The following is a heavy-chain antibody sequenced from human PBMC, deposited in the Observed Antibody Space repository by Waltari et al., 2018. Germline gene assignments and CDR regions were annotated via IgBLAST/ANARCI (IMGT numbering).Heavy chain of an antibody. J-gene: IGHJ5*02. CDR2: INHSGTS. Sequence: QVQLQQWGAGLLKPSETLSLTCAVYGGSFSGYYWSWIRQPPGKGLEWIGEINHSGTSNYNPSLKSRVTISVDTSKNQFSLKLGSVTAADTAVYYCARARLSHNWFDPWGQGTLVTVSS. V-gene: IGHV4-34*01. CDR1: GGSFSGYY. CDR3: ARARLSHNWFDP. D-gene: IGHD5-12*01.